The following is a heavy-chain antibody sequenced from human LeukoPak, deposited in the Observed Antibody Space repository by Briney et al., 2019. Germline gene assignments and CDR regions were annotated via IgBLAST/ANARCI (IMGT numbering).Heavy chain of an antibody. CDR1: GGTFSSYA. J-gene: IGHJ5*02. Sequence: SVKVSCKASGGTFSSYAISWVRQAPGQGLEWMGGIIPIFGTANYAQKFQGRVTITTDESTSTAYMELSSLRSEDTAVYYCARRGTDHNWFDPWGQGTLVTVSS. CDR3: ARRGTDHNWFDP. V-gene: IGHV1-69*05. CDR2: IIPIFGTA. D-gene: IGHD1-1*01.